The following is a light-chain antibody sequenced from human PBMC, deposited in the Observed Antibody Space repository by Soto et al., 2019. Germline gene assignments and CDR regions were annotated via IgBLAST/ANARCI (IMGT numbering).Light chain of an antibody. CDR1: QSISNY. CDR2: AAS. J-gene: IGKJ4*01. V-gene: IGKV1-39*01. CDR3: QQSYSSPLT. Sequence: DIQMTQSPSSLSASVGDRVTITCRASQSISNYLNWYQQKPGKAPKFLIYAASDLHTGVPSRFSGSGSGTDFTLTISSLQPEDFATYYCQQSYSSPLTFGGGTKVEI.